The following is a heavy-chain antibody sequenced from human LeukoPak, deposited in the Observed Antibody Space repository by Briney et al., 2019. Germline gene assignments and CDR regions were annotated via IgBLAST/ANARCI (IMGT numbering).Heavy chain of an antibody. D-gene: IGHD3-10*01. CDR3: ARDLFYYGSGAWY. Sequence: GRSLRLSCAASGFTFRNYAMHWVRQVPGKRLEWVAVISSDESNKYYADSVKGRFTISRDNSKNTLYLQMNSLRAEDTAVYYCARDLFYYGSGAWYWGQGTLVTVSS. V-gene: IGHV3-30*04. CDR2: ISSDESNK. CDR1: GFTFRNYA. J-gene: IGHJ4*02.